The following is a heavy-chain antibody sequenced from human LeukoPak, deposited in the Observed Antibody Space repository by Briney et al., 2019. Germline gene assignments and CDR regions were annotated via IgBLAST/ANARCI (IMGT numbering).Heavy chain of an antibody. Sequence: GASVKVSCTASGGTFSSYAISWVRQAPGQGLEWMGGIIPIFGTANYAQKFQGRVTITADESTSTAYMELSSLRSEDTAVYYCARGGSSNSYYYYGMDVWGQGTTVTASS. CDR1: GGTFSSYA. V-gene: IGHV1-69*13. CDR2: IIPIFGTA. J-gene: IGHJ6*02. D-gene: IGHD4-11*01. CDR3: ARGGSSNSYYYYGMDV.